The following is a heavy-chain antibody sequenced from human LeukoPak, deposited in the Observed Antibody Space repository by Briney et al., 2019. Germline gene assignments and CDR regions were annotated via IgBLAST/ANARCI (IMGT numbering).Heavy chain of an antibody. V-gene: IGHV3-23*01. Sequence: GGSLRLSCAASGFTFSSYAMSWVRQAPGKGLEWVSAISGSGGSTYYADSVKGRFTISRDNSKNTLYLQMSSLRAEDTAVYYCARDRIAAAGTPLVLGYWGQGTLVTVSS. D-gene: IGHD6-13*01. CDR1: GFTFSSYA. CDR2: ISGSGGST. CDR3: ARDRIAAAGTPLVLGY. J-gene: IGHJ4*02.